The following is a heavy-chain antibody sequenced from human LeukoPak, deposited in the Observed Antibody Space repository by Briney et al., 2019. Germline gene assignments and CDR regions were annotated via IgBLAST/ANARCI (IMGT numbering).Heavy chain of an antibody. D-gene: IGHD3-22*01. CDR1: GFTFSSYW. J-gene: IGHJ3*02. V-gene: IGHV3-30*18. Sequence: GGSLRLSCAASGFTFSSYWMSWVRQAPGKGLEWVAVIAYDESNKYYGDSVKGRFTISRDKSKNTLYLQMNSLRAEDTAVYYCAKHHYDSTGYEAQDAFDIWGQGTMVTVSS. CDR3: AKHHYDSTGYEAQDAFDI. CDR2: IAYDESNK.